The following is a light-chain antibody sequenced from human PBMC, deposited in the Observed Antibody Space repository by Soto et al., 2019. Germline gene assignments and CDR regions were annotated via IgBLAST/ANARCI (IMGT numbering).Light chain of an antibody. Sequence: EVVLTQSPGTLSLSPGERATLSCRASQSVSNSYLAWYQQKPGQAPRLLIYGASSRATGIPDRFSGSGSGTDFTLTISRLEPEDFAVYYCQQYGSSPPLTFGGGTKE. V-gene: IGKV3-20*01. CDR1: QSVSNSY. CDR2: GAS. J-gene: IGKJ4*01. CDR3: QQYGSSPPLT.